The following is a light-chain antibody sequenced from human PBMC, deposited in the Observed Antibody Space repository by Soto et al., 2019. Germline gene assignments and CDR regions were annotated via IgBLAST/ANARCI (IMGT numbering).Light chain of an antibody. Sequence: DIQMTQSPSTLSASVGDRVIITCRASQTISSWLAWYQQKPGKAPNLLIYKASALKSGVPSRFSGSGSGTEFTLTISSLQTDDFATYYCQQYDNDSWTFGQGTKVEMK. CDR2: KAS. CDR1: QTISSW. V-gene: IGKV1-5*03. J-gene: IGKJ1*01. CDR3: QQYDNDSWT.